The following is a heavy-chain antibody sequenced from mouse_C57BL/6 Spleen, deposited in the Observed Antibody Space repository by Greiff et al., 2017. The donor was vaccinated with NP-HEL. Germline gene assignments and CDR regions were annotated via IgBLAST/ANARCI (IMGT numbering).Heavy chain of an antibody. D-gene: IGHD1-1*01. CDR3: AMADAVAPFAY. CDR1: GFTFSSYG. J-gene: IGHJ3*01. CDR2: ISSGGSYT. Sequence: EVKLVESGGDLVKPGGSLKLSCAASGFTFSSYGMSWVRQTPDKRLEWVATISSGGSYTYYPDRVKGRFTISRDNAKNTLYLQMSSLKSEDTAMYYCAMADAVAPFAYWGQGTLVTVSA. V-gene: IGHV5-6*01.